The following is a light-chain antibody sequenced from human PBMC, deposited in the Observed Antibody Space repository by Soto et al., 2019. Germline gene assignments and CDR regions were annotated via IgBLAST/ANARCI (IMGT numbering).Light chain of an antibody. CDR1: QTVGGH. J-gene: IGKJ5*01. Sequence: EVVLTQSPATLSLSPGERATLSCRASQTVGGHFAWYQQKPGQAPRLLIYGASTRATGIPDRFSGSGSGTDFTLTISRLEPEDFAVYYCQKRSNWPSITFGQGTRLEIK. CDR3: QKRSNWPSIT. V-gene: IGKV3-11*01. CDR2: GAS.